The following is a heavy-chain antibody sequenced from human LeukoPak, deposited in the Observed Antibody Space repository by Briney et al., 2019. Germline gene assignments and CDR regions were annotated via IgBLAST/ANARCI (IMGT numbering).Heavy chain of an antibody. D-gene: IGHD3-10*01. CDR1: GGSISSYY. J-gene: IGHJ4*02. CDR2: IYTSGST. Sequence: PSETLSLTCTVSGGSISSYYWSWIRQPAGKGLEWIGRIYTSGSTNYNPSLKSRVTMSVDTSKNQFSLKLSSVTAADTAVYCCARTETYYYGSGSYRDYWGQGTLVTVSS. V-gene: IGHV4-4*07. CDR3: ARTETYYYGSGSYRDY.